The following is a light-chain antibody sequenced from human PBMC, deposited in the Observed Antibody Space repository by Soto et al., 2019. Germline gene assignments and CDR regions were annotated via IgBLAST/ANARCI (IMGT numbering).Light chain of an antibody. CDR2: EVS. CDR3: SSYTRSNTLPVV. J-gene: IGLJ2*01. Sequence: QSVLTQPASVSGSPGQSITISCTGTSSDVGGYNYVSWYQQHPGKAPKLMIYEVSNRPSGVSNRFSGSKSGNTACLTISGLQAEDEADYYCSSYTRSNTLPVVFGGGTQLTVL. V-gene: IGLV2-14*01. CDR1: SSDVGGYNY.